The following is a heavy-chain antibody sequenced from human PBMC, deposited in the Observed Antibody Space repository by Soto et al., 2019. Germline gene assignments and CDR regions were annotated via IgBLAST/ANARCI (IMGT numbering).Heavy chain of an antibody. CDR1: GFTFSSYG. J-gene: IGHJ6*02. CDR2: ISYDGSNK. V-gene: IGHV3-30*18. CDR3: AKEGVRYYGSGRRGMDV. Sequence: GGSLRLSCAASGFTFSSYGMHWVRQAPGKGLEWVAVISYDGSNKYYADSVKGRFTISRDNSKNTLYLQMNSLRAEDTAVYYCAKEGVRYYGSGRRGMDVWGQGTTVTVSS. D-gene: IGHD3-10*01.